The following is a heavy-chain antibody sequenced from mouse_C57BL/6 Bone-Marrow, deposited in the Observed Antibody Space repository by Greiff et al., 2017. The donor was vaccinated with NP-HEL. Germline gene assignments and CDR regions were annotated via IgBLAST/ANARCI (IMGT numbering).Heavy chain of an antibody. CDR2: ISYSGST. V-gene: IGHV3-8*01. CDR1: GYSFPSYY. J-gene: IGHJ4*01. CDR3: ARSPLWLRRNYYAMDY. Sequence: EVMLVESGPGLAKPSQTLSLTCSVTGYSFPSYYWNWIRKFPGNKLEYMGYISYSGSTYSNPSLKSRISITRETPKTQYYLQLNSVTTEDTATYYCARSPLWLRRNYYAMDYWGQGTSVTVSS. D-gene: IGHD2-2*01.